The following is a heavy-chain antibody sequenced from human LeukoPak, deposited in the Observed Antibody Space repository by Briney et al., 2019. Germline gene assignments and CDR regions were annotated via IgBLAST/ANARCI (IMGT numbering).Heavy chain of an antibody. CDR1: GLTFSSYS. CDR2: ISGRSNTI. J-gene: IGHJ5*02. V-gene: IGHV3-48*02. Sequence: PGGSLRLSCATSGLTFSSYSMNWVRQAPGKGLEWVSYISGRSNTIYYADSVKGRFTISRDNAKNSLYLQMNSLRDEDTAVYYCARTIQIYGDYGERWFDPWGQGTLVTVSS. D-gene: IGHD4-17*01. CDR3: ARTIQIYGDYGERWFDP.